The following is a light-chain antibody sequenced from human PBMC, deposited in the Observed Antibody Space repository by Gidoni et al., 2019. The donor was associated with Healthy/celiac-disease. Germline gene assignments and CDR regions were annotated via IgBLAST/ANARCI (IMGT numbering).Light chain of an antibody. V-gene: IGKV3-15*01. CDR2: GAS. Sequence: EIVMTQSPATLSVSPGERATRSCRASQSVSSNLAWYQQTPGQAPRLLIYGASTRATGIPARFSGSGSGTEFTLTISSLQSEDFAVDYCQQYNNWPALTFGGGTKVEIK. CDR1: QSVSSN. CDR3: QQYNNWPALT. J-gene: IGKJ4*01.